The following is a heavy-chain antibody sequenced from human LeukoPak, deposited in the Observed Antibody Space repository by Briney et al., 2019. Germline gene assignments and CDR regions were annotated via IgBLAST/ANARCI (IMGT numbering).Heavy chain of an antibody. Sequence: PSETLSLTCSVSGGSISSSDYQWSWIRQPPGKGLEWIGTILYSGSTSYNPSVESRVTISADVSKSQFSLRLSSVTAADTAVYYCARHYCSGGNCYGLGYWGQGTLVTVSS. D-gene: IGHD2-15*01. V-gene: IGHV4-39*01. J-gene: IGHJ4*02. CDR3: ARHYCSGGNCYGLGY. CDR1: GGSISSSDYQ. CDR2: ILYSGST.